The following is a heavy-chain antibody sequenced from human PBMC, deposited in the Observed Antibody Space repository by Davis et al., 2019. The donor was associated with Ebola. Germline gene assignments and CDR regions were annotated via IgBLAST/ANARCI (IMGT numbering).Heavy chain of an antibody. J-gene: IGHJ6*02. CDR3: ARDGLHYYYGMDV. Sequence: SETLSLTCTVSGGSISSYYWSWIRQPPGKGLEWIGYIYYSGSTNYNPSLKSRVTISVDTSKNQFSLKLSSVTAADTAVYYCARDGLHYYYGMDVWGQGTTVTVSS. V-gene: IGHV4-59*12. CDR1: GGSISSYY. CDR2: IYYSGST.